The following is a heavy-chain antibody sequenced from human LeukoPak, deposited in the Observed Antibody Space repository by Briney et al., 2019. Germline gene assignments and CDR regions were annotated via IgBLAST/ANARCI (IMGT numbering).Heavy chain of an antibody. CDR1: GYTFTTYG. D-gene: IGHD2-15*01. CDR3: ARDVGWFDP. V-gene: IGHV1-18*01. J-gene: IGHJ5*02. CDR2: ISAYNGNT. Sequence: ASVKVSCKASGYTFTTYGISWVRQGPGQGLEWMGWISAYNGNTKNAQKFQGRVTVTTDTSTSTAYMELRSLRSDDTAVYYCARDVGWFDPWGQGTLVTVSS.